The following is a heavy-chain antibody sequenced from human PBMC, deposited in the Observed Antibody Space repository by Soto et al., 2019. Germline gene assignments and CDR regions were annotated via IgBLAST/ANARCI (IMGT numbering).Heavy chain of an antibody. J-gene: IGHJ6*03. CDR1: GYSFTNYG. CDR3: ARERGVARPLAVNTHYFYHMDV. CDR2: ISAFNGNT. Sequence: QDQLLQPGAEVKKPGASVTVSCKASGYSFTNYGITWVRQAHGQGLEWMGWISAFNGNTHYAQKLQGRVTMTTDASASPSFMQLGGLRSFDTAVYYCARERGVARPLAVNTHYFYHMDVWGKGTTVTVSS. D-gene: IGHD2-8*02. V-gene: IGHV1-18*01.